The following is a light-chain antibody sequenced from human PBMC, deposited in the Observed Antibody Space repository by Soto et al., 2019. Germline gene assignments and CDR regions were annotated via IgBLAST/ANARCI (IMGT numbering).Light chain of an antibody. J-gene: IGKJ4*01. CDR2: DAS. CDR3: QQTNSFPHT. Sequence: DIQMTQSPSTLSASVGDRVTITCRASQSISSWLAWYQQKPGKAPKLLIYDASSLESGVPSRLSGSGSGTEFTLTISSLQPEDFATYYCQQTNSFPHTFGGGTKVDIK. V-gene: IGKV1-5*01. CDR1: QSISSW.